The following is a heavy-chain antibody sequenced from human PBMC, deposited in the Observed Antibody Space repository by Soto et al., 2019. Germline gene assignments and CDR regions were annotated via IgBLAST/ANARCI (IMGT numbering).Heavy chain of an antibody. CDR1: GYSFTSYW. J-gene: IGHJ3*02. Sequence: GESLKISCKGSGYSFTSYWISWVRQMPGKGLEWMGRIDPSDSYTNYSPSFQGHVTISADKSISTAYLQWSSLKASDTAMYYCARRTHYSARTGTYLGAFDIWGQGTMVTVSS. CDR2: IDPSDSYT. V-gene: IGHV5-10-1*01. CDR3: ARRTHYSARTGTYLGAFDI. D-gene: IGHD3-10*02.